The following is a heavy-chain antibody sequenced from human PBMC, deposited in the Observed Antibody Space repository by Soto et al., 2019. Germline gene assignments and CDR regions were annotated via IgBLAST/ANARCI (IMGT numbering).Heavy chain of an antibody. Sequence: SETLSLTCTVSGGSISSGDYYWSWIRQPPGKGLEWIGYIYYSGSTYYNPSLKSRVTISVDTSKNQFSLKLSSVTAADTAVYYCARDLRMTTVTDWFDPWGQGTLVTVSS. V-gene: IGHV4-30-4*01. CDR2: IYYSGST. CDR1: GGSISSGDYY. CDR3: ARDLRMTTVTDWFDP. J-gene: IGHJ5*02. D-gene: IGHD4-4*01.